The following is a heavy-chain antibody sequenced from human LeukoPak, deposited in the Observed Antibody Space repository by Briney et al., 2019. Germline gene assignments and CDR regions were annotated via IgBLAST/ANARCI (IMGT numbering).Heavy chain of an antibody. CDR2: IIPIFGTA. CDR3: ARDCSGGSCYGA. Sequence: SVKVSCKASGGTFSSYAISWVRQAPGQGLGWMGGIIPIFGTANYAQKFQGRVTITADKSTSTAYMELSSLRSEDTAVYYCARDCSGGSCYGAWGQGTLVTVSS. V-gene: IGHV1-69*06. D-gene: IGHD2-15*01. CDR1: GGTFSSYA. J-gene: IGHJ4*02.